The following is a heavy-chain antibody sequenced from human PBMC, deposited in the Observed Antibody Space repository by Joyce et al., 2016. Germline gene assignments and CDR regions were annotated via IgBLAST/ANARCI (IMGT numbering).Heavy chain of an antibody. J-gene: IGHJ4*02. D-gene: IGHD6-13*01. V-gene: IGHV3-23*01. CDR1: GFTFSSHA. CDR3: AKWEAAAPFDY. Sequence: EVQVLESGGGLVQPGGSLRLSCAASGFTFSSHAMSWVRQAPGKGLEWVSDLSGSGGSTYYADSVKGRFTISRDNSKNKLYLQMNNLRAEDTAVYYCAKWEAAAPFDYWGQGTLVTVSS. CDR2: LSGSGGST.